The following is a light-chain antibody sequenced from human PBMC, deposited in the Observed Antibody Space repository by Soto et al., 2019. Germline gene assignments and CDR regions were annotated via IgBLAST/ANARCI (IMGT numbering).Light chain of an antibody. CDR3: QQYSTYSWT. CDR1: QTVSNW. Sequence: DVQPPQSPSTPCASVGDRVTITCLASQTVSNWLAWYQVKPGKAPKLLMHDASSLESGVPSRFSGSASGTEFTLTISSLQPDDFATYFCQQYSTYSWTFGQGTKVDIK. J-gene: IGKJ1*01. V-gene: IGKV1-5*01. CDR2: DAS.